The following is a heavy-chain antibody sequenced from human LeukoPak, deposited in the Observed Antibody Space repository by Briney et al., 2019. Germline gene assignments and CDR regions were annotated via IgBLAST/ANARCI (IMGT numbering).Heavy chain of an antibody. CDR3: AKDDFGVVIQYRFDY. Sequence: GGSLRLSCAASGFTFSNAWMSWVRQAPGKGLEWVGRIKSKTDGGTTDYAAPVKGRFTISRDDSKNTLYLQMNSLRAEDTAVYYCAKDDFGVVIQYRFDYWGQGTLVTVSS. CDR1: GFTFSNAW. J-gene: IGHJ4*02. D-gene: IGHD3-3*01. V-gene: IGHV3-15*01. CDR2: IKSKTDGGTT.